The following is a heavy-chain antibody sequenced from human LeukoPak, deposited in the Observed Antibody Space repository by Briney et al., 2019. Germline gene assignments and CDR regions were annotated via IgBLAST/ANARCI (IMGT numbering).Heavy chain of an antibody. CDR3: VKTLTYYGSGRGLFDS. V-gene: IGHV3-48*04. CDR1: GFTFSSHG. D-gene: IGHD3-10*01. Sequence: PGGSLRLSCAASGFTFSSHGMNWVRQAPGKGLEWLSYISRSSSTIYYADSVKGRFTISRDNSKNMLYLQMSSLRADDTAVYYCVKTLTYYGSGRGLFDSWGQGILVTVSS. CDR2: ISRSSSTI. J-gene: IGHJ4*02.